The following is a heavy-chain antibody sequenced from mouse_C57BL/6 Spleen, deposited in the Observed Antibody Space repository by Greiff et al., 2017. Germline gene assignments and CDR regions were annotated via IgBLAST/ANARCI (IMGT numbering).Heavy chain of an antibody. CDR3: ARTDDYDAVDY. D-gene: IGHD2-4*01. V-gene: IGHV3-6*01. J-gene: IGHJ2*01. CDR1: GYSITSGYY. CDR2: ISYDGSN. Sequence: EVQRVESGPGLVKPSQSLSLTCSVTGYSITSGYYWNWIRQFPGNKLEWMGYISYDGSNNYNPSLKNRISITRDTSKNQFFLKLNSVTTEDTATYYCARTDDYDAVDYWGQGTTLTVSS.